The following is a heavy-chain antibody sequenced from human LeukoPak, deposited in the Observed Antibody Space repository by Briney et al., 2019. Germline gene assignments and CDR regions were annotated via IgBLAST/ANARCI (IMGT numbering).Heavy chain of an antibody. V-gene: IGHV3-21*01. CDR1: GFTFSSYW. J-gene: IGHJ4*02. Sequence: TGGSLRLSCAASGFTFSSYWMTWVRQAPGRGLEWVSSITSSSTYIYYADSVKGRFTISRDNAKNSLYLQMNSLRAEDTAVYYCASEHIAGALWYFDYWGQGTLVTVSS. D-gene: IGHD6-13*01. CDR2: ITSSSTYI. CDR3: ASEHIAGALWYFDY.